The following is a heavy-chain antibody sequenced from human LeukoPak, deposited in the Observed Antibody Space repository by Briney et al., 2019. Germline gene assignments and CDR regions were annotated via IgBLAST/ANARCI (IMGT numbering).Heavy chain of an antibody. Sequence: PGGSLRLSCAASGFTFSGYAMSWVRQAPGKGLEWVSAIGGSGGSTYYADSVKGRFTISRDNSKNTVSLQMNSLRAEDTAIYYCARDLSEKYSIDYWGQGTLVTVSS. J-gene: IGHJ4*02. V-gene: IGHV3-23*01. CDR2: IGGSGGST. CDR1: GFTFSGYA. D-gene: IGHD2/OR15-2a*01. CDR3: ARDLSEKYSIDY.